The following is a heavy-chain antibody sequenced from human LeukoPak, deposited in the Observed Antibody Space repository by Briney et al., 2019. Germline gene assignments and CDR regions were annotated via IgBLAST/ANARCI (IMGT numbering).Heavy chain of an antibody. CDR2: ITSGGDYI. Sequence: GSLRLSCAASGFTFNTFNMNWVRQPPGKGLEGVSSITSGGDYIYYADSVKGRFTTYRDNAKHSLSLQLNSLRVEETAVYYCARGHYDVLAASYTWTPDYWGQGTLVTVSS. J-gene: IGHJ4*02. CDR3: ARGHYDVLAASYTWTPDY. V-gene: IGHV3-21*01. D-gene: IGHD3-9*01. CDR1: GFTFNTFN.